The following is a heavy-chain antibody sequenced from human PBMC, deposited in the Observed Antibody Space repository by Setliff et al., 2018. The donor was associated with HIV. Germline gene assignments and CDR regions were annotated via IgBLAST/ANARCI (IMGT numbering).Heavy chain of an antibody. V-gene: IGHV3-53*01. CDR2: IYSDGRT. CDR3: AKGVKYLDP. Sequence: PGGSLRLSCAASGFTLSSSHMTWVRQAPGKGLEWVSFIYSDGRTHYADSVKGLFTLSRDNSKNIMHLQMNGLRPEDTAVYYCAKGVKYLDPWGQGTLVTVSS. J-gene: IGHJ5*02. CDR1: GFTLSSSH. D-gene: IGHD2-2*02.